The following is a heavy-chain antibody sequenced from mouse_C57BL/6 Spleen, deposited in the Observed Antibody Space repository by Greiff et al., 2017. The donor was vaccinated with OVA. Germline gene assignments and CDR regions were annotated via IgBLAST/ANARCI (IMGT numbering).Heavy chain of an antibody. CDR1: GFTFSSYG. CDR3: ARHGGFAY. J-gene: IGHJ3*01. CDR2: ISSGGSYT. Sequence: DVKLQESGGDLVKPGGSLKLSCAASGFTFSSYGMSWVRQTPDKRLEWVATISSGGSYTYYPDSVKGRFTISRDNAKNTLYLQMSSLKSEDTAMYYCARHGGFAYWGQGTLVTVSA. V-gene: IGHV5-6*02.